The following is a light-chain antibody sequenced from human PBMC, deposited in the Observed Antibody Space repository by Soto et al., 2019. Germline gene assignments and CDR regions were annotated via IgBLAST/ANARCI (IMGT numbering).Light chain of an antibody. CDR2: GAS. Sequence: EIVMTQSPATLSVSPGERATLSCRASQSVSSNLAWYQQKPGQAPRLLIYGASSRATGIPERFSGSGSGTEFTLTISSLQSEDFAFYYCQQYNNWPRTFGQGTRLEI. CDR1: QSVSSN. V-gene: IGKV3D-15*01. J-gene: IGKJ5*01. CDR3: QQYNNWPRT.